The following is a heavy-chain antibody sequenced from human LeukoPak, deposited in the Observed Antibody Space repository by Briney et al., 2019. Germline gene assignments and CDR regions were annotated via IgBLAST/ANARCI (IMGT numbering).Heavy chain of an antibody. Sequence: GGSLRLSCAASGFTFSSYSMNWVRQAPGKGLEWVSAISGSGGSTYYADSVKGRFTISRDNSKNTLYLQMNSLRAEDTAVYYCAKGGYYYDSSGSDYWGQGTLVTVSS. CDR3: AKGGYYYDSSGSDY. D-gene: IGHD3-22*01. J-gene: IGHJ4*02. CDR2: ISGSGGST. CDR1: GFTFSSYS. V-gene: IGHV3-23*01.